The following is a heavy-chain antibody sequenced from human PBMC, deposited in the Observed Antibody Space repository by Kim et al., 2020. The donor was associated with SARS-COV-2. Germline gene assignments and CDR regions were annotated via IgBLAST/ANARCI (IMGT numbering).Heavy chain of an antibody. Sequence: SETLSLTCAVYGGSFSGYYWSWIRQPPGKGLEWIGEINHSGSTNYNPSLKSRVTISVDTSKNQFSLKLSSVTAADTAVYYCARDSSSWHVHWFDPWGQGTLVTVSS. CDR3: ARDSSSWHVHWFDP. D-gene: IGHD6-13*01. CDR2: INHSGST. V-gene: IGHV4-34*01. J-gene: IGHJ5*02. CDR1: GGSFSGYY.